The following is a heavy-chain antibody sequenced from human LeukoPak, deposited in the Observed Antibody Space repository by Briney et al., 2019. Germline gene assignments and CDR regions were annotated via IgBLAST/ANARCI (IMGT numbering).Heavy chain of an antibody. D-gene: IGHD2-15*01. CDR2: ISGSGGST. Sequence: GGSLRLSCAASGFTFSSYAMSWVRQAPGKGLEWVSAISGSGGSTYYADSVKGRFTISRDNSKNTLYLQMNCLRADDTAVYYCASFVVVVAGEDYWGQGTLVTVSS. CDR1: GFTFSSYA. CDR3: ASFVVVVAGEDY. J-gene: IGHJ4*02. V-gene: IGHV3-23*01.